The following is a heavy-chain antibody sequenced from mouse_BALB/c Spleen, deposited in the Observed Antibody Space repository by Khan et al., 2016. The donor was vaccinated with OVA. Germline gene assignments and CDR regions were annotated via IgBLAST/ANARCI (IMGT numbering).Heavy chain of an antibody. CDR2: IWSDGST. V-gene: IGHV2-6-1*01. CDR3: ARQPYYHYNIMDY. Sequence: QVQLKQSGPGLAAPSQSLSITCTISGFSLTNYGVHWVRQPPGKGLEWLVVIWSDGSTTYNSALQSRLTITKDNSQSQVFLKMNSLQTDDKAIYFCARQPYYHYNIMDYWGQGTSVTVSS. D-gene: IGHD2-10*01. J-gene: IGHJ4*01. CDR1: GFSLTNYG.